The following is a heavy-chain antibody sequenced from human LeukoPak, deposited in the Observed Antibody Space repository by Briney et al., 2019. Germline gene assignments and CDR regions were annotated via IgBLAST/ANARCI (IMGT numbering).Heavy chain of an antibody. J-gene: IGHJ3*02. CDR1: GGSISSYY. CDR2: IYYSGST. V-gene: IGHV4-59*08. CDR3: ARPAAAAGDNDAFDI. D-gene: IGHD6-13*01. Sequence: SETLSLTCTVSGGSISSYYWSWIRQPPGKGLEWIGYIYYSGSTNYNPSLKSRVTISVDTSKNQFSLKLSSVTAADTAVYYCARPAAAAGDNDAFDIWGQGTMVTVSS.